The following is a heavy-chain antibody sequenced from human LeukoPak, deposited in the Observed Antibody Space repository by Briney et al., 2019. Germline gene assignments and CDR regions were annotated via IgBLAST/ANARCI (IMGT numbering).Heavy chain of an antibody. J-gene: IGHJ3*02. CDR2: INYSGNT. D-gene: IGHD1-14*01. Sequence: SETLSLTCTVSGDSISSSPYFCGWLRQPPGKGLEWIGSINYSGNTYFNPSLQSRVAISVDTSKNQSSLKLSSLTAADTAVYSCARPSGRNWNAFDIWGQGTMVTVSS. CDR1: GDSISSSPYF. V-gene: IGHV4-39*01. CDR3: ARPSGRNWNAFDI.